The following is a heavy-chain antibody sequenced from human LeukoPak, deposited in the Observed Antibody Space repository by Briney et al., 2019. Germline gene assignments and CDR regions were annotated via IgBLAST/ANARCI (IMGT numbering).Heavy chain of an antibody. Sequence: SETLSLTCTVSGGSISSYFWSWIRQPPGKGLEWLGYVYYSGSTNYNPSLKSRVTISVDTSKKQFSLKLSSATAADTAVYYCARVLDLSKRGLDAFDIWGQGTMVTVSS. CDR3: ARVLDLSKRGLDAFDI. CDR2: VYYSGST. V-gene: IGHV4-59*01. D-gene: IGHD3-16*01. J-gene: IGHJ3*02. CDR1: GGSISSYF.